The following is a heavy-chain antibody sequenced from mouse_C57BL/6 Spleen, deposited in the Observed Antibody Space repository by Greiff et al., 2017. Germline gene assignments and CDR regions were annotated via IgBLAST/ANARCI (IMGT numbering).Heavy chain of an antibody. CDR2: ISGGGGNT. CDR1: GFTFSSYT. J-gene: IGHJ3*01. CDR3: ARLGDYDAWFAY. D-gene: IGHD2-4*01. V-gene: IGHV5-9*01. Sequence: EVHLVESGGGLVKPGGSLKLSCAASGFTFSSYTMSWVRQTPEKRLEWVATISGGGGNTYYPDSVKGRFTISRDNAKNTLYLQMSSLRSEDTALYYCARLGDYDAWFAYWGQGTLVTVSA.